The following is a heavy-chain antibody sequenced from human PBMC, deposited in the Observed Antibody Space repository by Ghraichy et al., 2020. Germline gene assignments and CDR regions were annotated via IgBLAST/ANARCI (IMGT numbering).Heavy chain of an antibody. CDR1: GGSISGYY. Sequence: ESLNISCTVSGGSISGYYWSWIRQPAGEGLEWIGRIYTSGNTNYKPSLKIPVTMSVDTSRNQFSLKLGSVTAADTAVYYCARDLNPLVGATPVWGQGILVTVSS. D-gene: IGHD1-26*01. J-gene: IGHJ4*02. CDR3: ARDLNPLVGATPV. V-gene: IGHV4-4*07. CDR2: IYTSGNT.